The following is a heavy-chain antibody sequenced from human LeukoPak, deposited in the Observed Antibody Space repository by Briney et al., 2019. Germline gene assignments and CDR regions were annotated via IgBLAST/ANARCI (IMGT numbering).Heavy chain of an antibody. CDR3: VRKNQDFNAAFDI. J-gene: IGHJ3*02. V-gene: IGHV3-53*01. CDR1: GFTVSNNY. Sequence: GGSLRLSCAASGFTVSNNYMSWVRQAPGKGLEWVSITYSDGNTNYAVSVKGRFTISRDTSQNTLSLQMNSLRAEDTAVYYCVRKNQDFNAAFDIWGQGAAVTVSS. D-gene: IGHD1-14*01. CDR2: TYSDGNT.